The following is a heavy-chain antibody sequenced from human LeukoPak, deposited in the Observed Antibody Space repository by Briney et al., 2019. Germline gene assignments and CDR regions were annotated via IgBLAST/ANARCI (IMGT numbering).Heavy chain of an antibody. CDR2: VKQDGSEK. Sequence: GGSLRLSCAASGFTFSSYWMSWVRRAPGRGLGWVANVKQDGSEKYYVDSVKGRFTISRDNAKNSLYLQMNSLRAEDTAVYYCARVGMVRGPPVEDYFDYWGQGTLVTVSS. CDR3: ARVGMVRGPPVEDYFDY. J-gene: IGHJ4*02. V-gene: IGHV3-7*01. D-gene: IGHD3-10*01. CDR1: GFTFSSYW.